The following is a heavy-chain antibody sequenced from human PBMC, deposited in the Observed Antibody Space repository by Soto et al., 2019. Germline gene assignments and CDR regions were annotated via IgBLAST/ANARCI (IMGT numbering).Heavy chain of an antibody. D-gene: IGHD4-17*01. V-gene: IGHV2-5*02. CDR1: GFSLSTSGVG. J-gene: IGHJ3*02. Sequence: QITLKESGPTLVKPTQTLTLTCTFSGFSLSTSGVGVGWIRQPPGKALEWLALIYWDDDKRYSPSLKSRLTITKDPSKNQVVLTMTNMDPVDTATYYCAHYGDYRTAFDIWGQGTMVTVSS. CDR3: AHYGDYRTAFDI. CDR2: IYWDDDK.